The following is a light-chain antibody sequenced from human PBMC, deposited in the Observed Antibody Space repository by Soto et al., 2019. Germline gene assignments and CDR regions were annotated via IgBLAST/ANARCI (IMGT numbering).Light chain of an antibody. V-gene: IGKV3-20*01. CDR2: GAS. Sequence: EIVLTQSPGTLSLSPGERATLSCRASQSVSSSYLAWYQQKPGQAPRLLIYGASSRATGIPDRFSGSGSGTDFTLTISRLEPEDFEVYYCQQYGSSLWTFGHWTKVEIK. CDR1: QSVSSSY. J-gene: IGKJ1*01. CDR3: QQYGSSLWT.